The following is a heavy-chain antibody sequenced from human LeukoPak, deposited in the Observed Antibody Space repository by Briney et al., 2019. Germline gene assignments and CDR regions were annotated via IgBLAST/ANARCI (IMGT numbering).Heavy chain of an antibody. V-gene: IGHV3-33*01. D-gene: IGHD3-10*01. CDR1: GLTFSSYG. CDR3: ARRVLWFGDYGMDV. J-gene: IGHJ6*02. CDR2: IWYDGSNK. Sequence: PGGSLRLSCAASGLTFSSYGMHWVRQAPGKGLEWVAVIWYDGSNKYYADSVKGRFTISRDNSKNTLYLQMNSLRAEDTAVYYCARRVLWFGDYGMDVWGQGTTVTVSS.